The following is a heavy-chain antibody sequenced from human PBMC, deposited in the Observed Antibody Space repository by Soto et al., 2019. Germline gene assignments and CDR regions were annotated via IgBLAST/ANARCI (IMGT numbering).Heavy chain of an antibody. CDR2: IKSNTDGGTT. V-gene: IGHV3-15*01. J-gene: IGHJ3*01. D-gene: IGHD2-2*01. CDR3: NMCAGRGRTSCFGIIDV. Sequence: PGGSLRLSCAASGFTFSNAWMSWVRQAPGKGLEWVGRIKSNTDGGTTDYAAPVKGRFSVSRDDSKNMVTLQMNSLKIEDTAVYYCNMCAGRGRTSCFGIIDVWGKGTMVTVSS. CDR1: GFTFSNAW.